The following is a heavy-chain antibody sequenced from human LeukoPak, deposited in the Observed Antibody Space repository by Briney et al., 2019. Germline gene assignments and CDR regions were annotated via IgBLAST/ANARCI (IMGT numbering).Heavy chain of an antibody. V-gene: IGHV3-7*01. CDR2: IKQDGSEK. Sequence: PGGSLRLSCSASEFTFSNYWMSWVRQAPGKGLEWVAYIKQDGSEKYYVDSVKGRFIISRDNTKNSLYLQMNSLRAEDTAVYYCARVSDYGDLNPSNAFDIWGQGTMVTVSS. J-gene: IGHJ3*02. CDR1: EFTFSNYW. CDR3: ARVSDYGDLNPSNAFDI. D-gene: IGHD4-17*01.